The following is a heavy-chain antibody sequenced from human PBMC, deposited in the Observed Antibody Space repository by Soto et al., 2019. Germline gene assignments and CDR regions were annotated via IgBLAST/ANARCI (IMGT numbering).Heavy chain of an antibody. D-gene: IGHD3-22*01. V-gene: IGHV4-59*08. CDR3: ARHLLLYYYDSSGYYLRDAFDI. CDR2: ISYSGST. J-gene: IGHJ3*02. Sequence: ETLSLTCTVSGGSISSYYWSWIRQPPGKGLEWIGYISYSGSTNYNPSLKSRVTISVDTSKNQFSLKLSSVTAADTAVYYCARHLLLYYYDSSGYYLRDAFDIWGQGTMVTVSS. CDR1: GGSISSYY.